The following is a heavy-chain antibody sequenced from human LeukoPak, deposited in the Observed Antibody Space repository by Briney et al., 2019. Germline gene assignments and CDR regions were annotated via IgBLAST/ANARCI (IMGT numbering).Heavy chain of an antibody. CDR1: GYTFTTYG. V-gene: IGHV1-18*01. CDR3: ARDLIAVRPGWFDP. J-gene: IGHJ5*02. Sequence: ASVKVSCKASGYTFTTYGISWVRLAPGQGLEWMGWISAYNGNTNYAQQFQGRVTMTTDTSMSTAYMELRSLRSDDTAVYYCARDLIAVRPGWFDPWGQGSLVTVSS. CDR2: ISAYNGNT. D-gene: IGHD6-6*01.